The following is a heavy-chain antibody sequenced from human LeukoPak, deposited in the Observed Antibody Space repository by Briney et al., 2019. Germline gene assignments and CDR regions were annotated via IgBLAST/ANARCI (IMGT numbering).Heavy chain of an antibody. Sequence: GGSLTLSCAASGFTFSSYSMNWVRQAPGKGLEWVSSISTSSSYIYYADSVKGRFTISRDNAENSLYLQMNGLRAEDTAVYYCASSSYSSSSNLDYWGQGTLVTASS. CDR3: ASSSYSSSSNLDY. CDR2: ISTSSSYI. J-gene: IGHJ4*02. D-gene: IGHD6-6*01. V-gene: IGHV3-21*01. CDR1: GFTFSSYS.